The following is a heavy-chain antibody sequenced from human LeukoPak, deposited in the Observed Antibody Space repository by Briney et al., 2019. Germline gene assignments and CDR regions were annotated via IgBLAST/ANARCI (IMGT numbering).Heavy chain of an antibody. D-gene: IGHD1-26*01. CDR2: IKQDGSEK. J-gene: IGHJ3*02. V-gene: IGHV3-7*03. CDR1: GFTFSNYW. CDR3: AKTIVGATIDAFDI. Sequence: GGSLRLSCAASGFTFSNYWMSWVRQAPGKGLEWVANIKQDGSEKYYVDSVKGRFTISRDNSKNTLYLQMNNLRAEDTAVYYCAKTIVGATIDAFDIWGQGTMVTVSS.